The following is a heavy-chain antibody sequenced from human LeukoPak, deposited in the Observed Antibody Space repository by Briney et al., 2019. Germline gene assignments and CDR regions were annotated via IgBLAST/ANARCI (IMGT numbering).Heavy chain of an antibody. CDR2: IYHSGST. V-gene: IGHV4-30-2*01. Sequence: SETLSLTCAVSGGSISSGGYSWSWIRQPPGKGLEWIGYIYHSGSTYYNPSLKSRVTISVDKSKNQFSLKLSSVTAADTAVYYCARGCSSTSCPGDYWGQGTLVTVSS. D-gene: IGHD2-2*01. CDR3: ARGCSSTSCPGDY. CDR1: GGSISSGGYS. J-gene: IGHJ4*02.